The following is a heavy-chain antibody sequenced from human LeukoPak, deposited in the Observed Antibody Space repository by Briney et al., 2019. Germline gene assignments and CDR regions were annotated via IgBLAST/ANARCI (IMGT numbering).Heavy chain of an antibody. J-gene: IGHJ2*01. CDR3: ALGSSGYYYWYFDL. CDR1: GGSVSSGSYY. D-gene: IGHD3-22*01. Sequence: SETLSLTCTVSGGSVSSGSYYWSWIRQPPGTGLEWIGYIYYSGSTNYNPSLKSRVTISVDTSKNQFSLKQSSVTAADTAVYYCALGSSGYYYWYFDLWGRGTLVTVSS. CDR2: IYYSGST. V-gene: IGHV4-61*01.